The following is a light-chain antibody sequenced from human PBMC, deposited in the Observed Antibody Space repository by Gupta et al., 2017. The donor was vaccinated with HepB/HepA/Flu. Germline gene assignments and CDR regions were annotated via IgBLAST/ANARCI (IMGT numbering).Light chain of an antibody. J-gene: IGKJ1*01. CDR2: KAS. CDR3: QQYNSYPWT. CDR1: QSISSW. Sequence: DIQMTQSPSTLSASVGDRFTITCRASQSISSWLAWYQQKPGKAPKLLIYKASSLESGVPSRCSGSGSGTEFTLTISSLQPDDFATYYCQQYNSYPWTFGQGTKVEIK. V-gene: IGKV1-5*03.